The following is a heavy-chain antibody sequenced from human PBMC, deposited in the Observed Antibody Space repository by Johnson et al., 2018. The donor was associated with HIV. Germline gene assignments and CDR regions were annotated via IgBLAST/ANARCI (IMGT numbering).Heavy chain of an antibody. J-gene: IGHJ3*02. CDR1: GFTFDDYA. Sequence: QVQLVESGGGLVQPGGSLRLSCAASGFTFDDYAMTWVRQAPGKGLEWVTFIQFDGSHKYYADSVKGRFTISRDNSKSTLYLQMNSLRAEDTAVYYCANDFWSGSGIWGQGTMVTVSS. D-gene: IGHD3-3*01. CDR3: ANDFWSGSGI. V-gene: IGHV3-30*02. CDR2: IQFDGSHK.